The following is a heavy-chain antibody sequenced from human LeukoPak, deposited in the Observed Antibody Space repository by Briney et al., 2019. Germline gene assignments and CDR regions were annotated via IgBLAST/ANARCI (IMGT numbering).Heavy chain of an antibody. CDR2: IRNDGRNK. J-gene: IGHJ4*02. CDR3: AKEGSGGSCYDY. Sequence: PRGSLRLSCAASGFTFSSYGMHWVRQAPGKGLEWVTFIRNDGRNKYYADSVKGRSTISRDNSKNTLYLQMNSLRAEDTAVYYCAKEGSGGSCYDYWGQGTLVPVSS. D-gene: IGHD2-15*01. V-gene: IGHV3-30*02. CDR1: GFTFSSYG.